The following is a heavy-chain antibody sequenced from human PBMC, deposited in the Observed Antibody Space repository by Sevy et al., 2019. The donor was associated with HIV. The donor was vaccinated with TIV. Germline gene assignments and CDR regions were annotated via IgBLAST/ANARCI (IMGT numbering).Heavy chain of an antibody. CDR2: ISYDGSDK. V-gene: IGHV3-30-3*01. CDR1: GFTFSSYA. J-gene: IGHJ6*02. Sequence: GGSLRLSCAASGFTFSSYAMHWVRQAPGKGLEWVAVISYDGSDKYYADSVKGRFTSSRDNSKNTLFLQMNSLSTEDTTVYYCARGSRREKPSYIVVVVAATEANYGMDVWGQGTTVTVSS. CDR3: ARGSRREKPSYIVVVVAATEANYGMDV. D-gene: IGHD2-15*01.